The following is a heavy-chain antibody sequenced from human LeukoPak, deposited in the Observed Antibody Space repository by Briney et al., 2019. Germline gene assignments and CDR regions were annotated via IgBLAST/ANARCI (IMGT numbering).Heavy chain of an antibody. CDR1: GLTFSRYA. CDR3: AKVGLEVVVPTFFDY. J-gene: IGHJ4*02. D-gene: IGHD3-22*01. Sequence: GGSLRLSCAASGLTFSRYAMSWVRQAPGKGLQWVSGITDSGGYTYYADSVKGRFTISRDNSRYTLYLQMNSLRAEDAAVYYCAKVGLEVVVPTFFDYWGQGTLVTVSS. CDR2: ITDSGGYT. V-gene: IGHV3-23*01.